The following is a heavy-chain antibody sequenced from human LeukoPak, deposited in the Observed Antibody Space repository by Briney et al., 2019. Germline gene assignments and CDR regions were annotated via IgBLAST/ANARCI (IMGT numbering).Heavy chain of an antibody. Sequence: ASVKVSCKASGGTFSSYAISWVRQAPGQGLEWMGGIIPIFGAANYAQKFQGRVTITADESTSTAYMELSSLRSEDMAVYYCARDRGYNSGWYFFDYWGQGTLVTVSS. D-gene: IGHD6-19*01. V-gene: IGHV1-69*13. CDR2: IIPIFGAA. J-gene: IGHJ4*02. CDR1: GGTFSSYA. CDR3: ARDRGYNSGWYFFDY.